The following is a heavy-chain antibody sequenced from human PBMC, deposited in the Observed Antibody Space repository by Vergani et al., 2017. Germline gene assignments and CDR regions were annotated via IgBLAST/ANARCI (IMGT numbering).Heavy chain of an antibody. CDR3: ASLSASSSNYVGF. CDR2: IHPNSGDT. J-gene: IGHJ4*02. CDR1: GNTFTGYY. Sequence: QVQLVQSGAEVKKPGASVKVSCKASGNTFTGYYMHWVRQAPGQGLEWMGWIHPNSGDTNYAQKFQGRVNVTRDTSISTAYMDLSRLRSDDTAVYYCASLSASSSNYVGFWGQGTVVTVSS. V-gene: IGHV1-2*02. D-gene: IGHD6-13*01.